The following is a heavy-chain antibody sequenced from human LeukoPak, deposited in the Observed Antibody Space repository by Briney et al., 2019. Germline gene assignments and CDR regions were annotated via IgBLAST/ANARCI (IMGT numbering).Heavy chain of an antibody. CDR3: ARFDSSWSLIRNYYYYGMDV. D-gene: IGHD6-13*01. Sequence: GRSLRLSCAASGFTFSSYGMHWVRQAPGKGLEWVAVIWYDGSNKYYADSAKGRFTISRDNSKNTLYLQMNSLRAEDTAVYYCARFDSSWSLIRNYYYYGMDVWGQGTTVTVS. CDR1: GFTFSSYG. CDR2: IWYDGSNK. V-gene: IGHV3-33*01. J-gene: IGHJ6*02.